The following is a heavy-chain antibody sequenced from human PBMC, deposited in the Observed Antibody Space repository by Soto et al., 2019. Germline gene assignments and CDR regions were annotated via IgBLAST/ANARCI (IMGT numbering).Heavy chain of an antibody. Sequence: QVQLQESGPGLVKPSETLSLTCTVSGGSISSYYWSWIRQPPGKGLEWIGYIYYSGSTNYNPSLKSLVTISVGTSKNQFSLKLSSVTAANTAVYYCARYNWGAMGAFDIWGQGTMVTVSS. CDR3: ARYNWGAMGAFDI. CDR1: GGSISSYY. CDR2: IYYSGST. J-gene: IGHJ3*02. D-gene: IGHD1-1*01. V-gene: IGHV4-59*01.